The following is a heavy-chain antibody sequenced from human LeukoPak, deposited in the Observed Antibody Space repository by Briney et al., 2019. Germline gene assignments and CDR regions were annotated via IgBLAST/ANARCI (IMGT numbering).Heavy chain of an antibody. Sequence: PGGSLRLSCTASGFTFSNYAMSWVRQAPGQGLEWVSTISGTADDTHDADPVKGRFTISRDNFNNVLYLQMNSLRAEDTAVYYCAKSPYIATHIYFEYWGQGALVTVSS. CDR3: AKSPYIATHIYFEY. V-gene: IGHV3-23*01. CDR1: GFTFSNYA. J-gene: IGHJ4*02. CDR2: ISGTADDT. D-gene: IGHD6-6*01.